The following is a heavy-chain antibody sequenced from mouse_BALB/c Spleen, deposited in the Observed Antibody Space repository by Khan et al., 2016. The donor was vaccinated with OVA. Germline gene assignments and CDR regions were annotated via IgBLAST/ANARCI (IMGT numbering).Heavy chain of an antibody. CDR1: GYTFTTYW. CDR2: INPSTGYT. D-gene: IGHD2-10*02. J-gene: IGHJ3*01. Sequence: QVQLKESGAELAKPGASVKMSCTASGYTFTTYWIHWIQQRPGQGLEWIGYINPSTGYTEYTKNFKDKATLTADESYSTAYMQLNSLTSADSAVYYWARRGLYGLFAYWGQGTLVTVSA. CDR3: ARRGLYGLFAY. V-gene: IGHV1-7*01.